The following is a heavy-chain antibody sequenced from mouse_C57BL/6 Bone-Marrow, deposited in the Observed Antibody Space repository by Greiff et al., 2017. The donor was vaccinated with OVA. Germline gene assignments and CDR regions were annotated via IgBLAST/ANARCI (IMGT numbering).Heavy chain of an antibody. V-gene: IGHV1-64*01. CDR3: ALGYLFLDY. J-gene: IGHJ2*01. CDR2: IHPNSGST. D-gene: IGHD1-1*01. CDR1: GYTFTSYW. Sequence: VQLQQPGAELVKPGASVKLSCKASGYTFTSYWMHWVKQRPGQGLEWIGMIHPNSGSTNYNEKFKSKATLTVDKSSSTAYMQLSILTSEDSAVYYCALGYLFLDYWGQGTTLTVSS.